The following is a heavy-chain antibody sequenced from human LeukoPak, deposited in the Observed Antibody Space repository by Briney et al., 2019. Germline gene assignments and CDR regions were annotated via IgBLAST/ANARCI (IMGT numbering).Heavy chain of an antibody. J-gene: IGHJ4*01. CDR3: AREGYCSGGNCPVEH. D-gene: IGHD2-15*01. Sequence: ASVKVSCKASGYTFTGYYMHWVRQAPGQGLEWMGWINPNSGGTNYAQKFQGRVTMTTDTSTSTAYMELRSLRSDDTAVYYCAREGYCSGGNCPVEHWGHGTLVTVSS. V-gene: IGHV1-2*02. CDR1: GYTFTGYY. CDR2: INPNSGGT.